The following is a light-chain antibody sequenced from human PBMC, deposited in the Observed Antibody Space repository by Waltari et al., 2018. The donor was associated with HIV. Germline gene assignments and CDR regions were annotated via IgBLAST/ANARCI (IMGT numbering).Light chain of an antibody. J-gene: IGLJ1*01. V-gene: IGLV5-45*03. CDR1: SAVNVASYR. CDR2: YKSDSDK. CDR3: MIWHNRVSV. Sequence: QAVLTQPSSLSASPGASARLTCTLRSAVNVASYRIYWYQQKPGSPPQYLLKYKSDSDKQHGSGVPSRFSGSKDTSANAGILVISGLQSDDEADYYCMIWHNRVSVFGPGTRVTVL.